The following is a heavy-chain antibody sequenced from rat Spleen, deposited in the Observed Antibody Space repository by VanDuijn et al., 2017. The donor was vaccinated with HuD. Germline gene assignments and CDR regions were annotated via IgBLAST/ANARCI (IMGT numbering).Heavy chain of an antibody. V-gene: IGHV5-25*01. CDR3: TRVDYYYSSYIYRYFDY. Sequence: EVQLVESDGGLVQPGKSLKLSCAASGFTFSDSYMAWVRQAPTKGLEWVASISTGGDNTPYRHSVKGRFTVSRDNAQNTLYLQMNSLRSEDTATYYCTRVDYYYSSYIYRYFDYWGQGVMVTVSS. D-gene: IGHD1-2*01. CDR1: GFTFSDSY. CDR2: ISTGGDNT. J-gene: IGHJ2*01.